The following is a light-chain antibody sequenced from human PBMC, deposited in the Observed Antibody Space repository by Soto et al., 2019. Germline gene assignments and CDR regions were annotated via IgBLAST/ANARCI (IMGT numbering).Light chain of an antibody. CDR3: MQALQTPWT. V-gene: IGKV2-28*01. Sequence: DIVMTQSPLSLPVTPGEPASISCRSSQSLLHSNGYNYLDWYLQKPGQSPQLLIYLGSSRASGVPDRFSASGSGTDFTLNISRVEAEDVGVYYCMQALQTPWTFGQGTKVEIK. CDR2: LGS. J-gene: IGKJ1*01. CDR1: QSLLHSNGYNY.